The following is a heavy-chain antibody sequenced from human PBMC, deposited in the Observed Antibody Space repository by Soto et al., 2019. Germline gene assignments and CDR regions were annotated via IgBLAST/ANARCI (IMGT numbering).Heavy chain of an antibody. Sequence: EVQLVESGGGLVQPGGSLRLSCAASGFTFSSYSMNWVRQAPGKGLEWVSYISSSSSAIYYAESVKGRFTISRDNAKNSLFLQMNSLRAEDTAVYYCAAPRAPYCSGGNCPDFDYWGPGTLVTVSS. CDR1: GFTFSSYS. V-gene: IGHV3-48*01. J-gene: IGHJ4*02. D-gene: IGHD2-15*01. CDR3: AAPRAPYCSGGNCPDFDY. CDR2: ISSSSSAI.